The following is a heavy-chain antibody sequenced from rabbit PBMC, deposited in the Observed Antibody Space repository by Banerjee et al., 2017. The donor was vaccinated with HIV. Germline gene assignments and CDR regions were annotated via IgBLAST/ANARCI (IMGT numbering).Heavy chain of an antibody. J-gene: IGHJ4*01. D-gene: IGHD2-1*01. CDR1: GFSLSSSDM. CDR2: IDLGSSGST. CDR3: AKDDSLNL. V-gene: IGHV1S45*01. Sequence: QEQLVESGGGLVQPGGSLTLSCTASGFSLSSSDMTWVRQAPGKGLEWIGYIDLGSSGSTGYASWVNGRFSISSDNAQNTVSLQMNSPTAADTATYFCAKDDSLNLWGPGTLVTVS.